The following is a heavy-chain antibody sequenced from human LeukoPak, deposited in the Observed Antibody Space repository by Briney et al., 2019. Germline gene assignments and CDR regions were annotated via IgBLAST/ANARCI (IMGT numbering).Heavy chain of an antibody. D-gene: IGHD5-18*01. V-gene: IGHV4-34*01. J-gene: IGHJ4*02. CDR1: GGSFSGYY. CDR2: INHSGST. CDR3: AREERNAGTNTAMVTGGR. Sequence: SETLSLTCAVYGGSFSGYYWSWIRQPPGKGLEWIGEINHSGSTNYNPSLQSRVTISVDTSKNQFSLKLSSVTAADTAVYYCAREERNAGTNTAMVTGGRWGQGTLVTVSS.